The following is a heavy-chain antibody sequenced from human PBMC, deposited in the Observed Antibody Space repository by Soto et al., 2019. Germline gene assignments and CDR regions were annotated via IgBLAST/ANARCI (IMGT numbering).Heavy chain of an antibody. CDR2: IIPIFGTA. D-gene: IGHD6-13*01. J-gene: IGHJ4*02. CDR3: AREDSEGPAASPAY. Sequence: SSVKVSCKASGGTFSSYAISWVRQAPGQGLEWMGGIIPIFGTANYAQKFQGRFTITADEAASAAYMELSSLRSEDTAVYYCAREDSEGPAASPAYWGQGTRVTVSS. V-gene: IGHV1-69*13. CDR1: GGTFSSYA.